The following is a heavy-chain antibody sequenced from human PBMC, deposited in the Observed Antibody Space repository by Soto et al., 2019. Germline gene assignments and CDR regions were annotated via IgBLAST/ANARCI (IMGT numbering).Heavy chain of an antibody. CDR2: ISGSGGSR. CDR1: GFTFSSYA. V-gene: IGHV3-23*01. Sequence: EVQLLESGGGLVQPGESLRLSCAASGFTFSSYAMSWVRQAPGKGLELVSAISGSGGSRNLADSVTGRFTISRDNFKNTLFLQMNSLRAEDTAIYYCAKASQNGEGEHCSSTSCAAEYFQHRGQGTPVSVSS. D-gene: IGHD2-2*01. J-gene: IGHJ1*01. CDR3: AKASQNGEGEHCSSTSCAAEYFQH.